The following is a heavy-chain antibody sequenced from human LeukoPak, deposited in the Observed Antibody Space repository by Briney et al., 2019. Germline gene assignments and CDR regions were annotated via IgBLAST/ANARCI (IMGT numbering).Heavy chain of an antibody. V-gene: IGHV4-39*07. CDR1: GGSISSSPYY. CDR2: IYYSGAT. Sequence: PSETLSLTCTVSGGSISSSPYYWGWIRQPPGKGLEWIGSIYYSGATNYNPSLKSRVTISVDTSKNQFSLKLSSVTAADTAVYYCARRTAPWIQLRTGPLDAFDIWGQGTMVTVSS. D-gene: IGHD5-18*01. CDR3: ARRTAPWIQLRTGPLDAFDI. J-gene: IGHJ3*02.